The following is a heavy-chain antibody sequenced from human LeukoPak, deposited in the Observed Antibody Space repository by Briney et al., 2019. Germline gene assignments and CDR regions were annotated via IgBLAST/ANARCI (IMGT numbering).Heavy chain of an antibody. Sequence: GGSLRLSCAASGFTFSSYAMSWVRQAPGKGLEWVSAISGSGSTIYYADSVRGRFTISRDNAKNSLYLQMNSLRAEDTAVYYCARFALSYTVTAGDYWGQGTLVTVSS. J-gene: IGHJ4*02. V-gene: IGHV3-48*03. CDR3: ARFALSYTVTAGDY. CDR2: ISGSGSTI. D-gene: IGHD4-17*01. CDR1: GFTFSSYA.